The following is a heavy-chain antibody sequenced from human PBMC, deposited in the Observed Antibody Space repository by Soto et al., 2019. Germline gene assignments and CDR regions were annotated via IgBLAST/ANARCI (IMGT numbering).Heavy chain of an antibody. Sequence: EVQLAESGGGMVQPGGSLRLSCVASGFTFSSYDMHWVRQAPGKGLEYVSSISSNGGTTYYGNSVKGRFTISRDNSKNKRYLQMGSLRAEDRAVYYCVRRVSGNDDYWGQGTLVTVSS. CDR2: ISSNGGTT. V-gene: IGHV3-64*01. D-gene: IGHD1-1*01. CDR1: GFTFSSYD. J-gene: IGHJ4*02. CDR3: VRRVSGNDDY.